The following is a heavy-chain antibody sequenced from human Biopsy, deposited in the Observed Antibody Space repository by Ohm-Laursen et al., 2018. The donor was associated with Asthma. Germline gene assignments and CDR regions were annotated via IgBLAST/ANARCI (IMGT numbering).Heavy chain of an antibody. CDR2: IYYTGST. Sequence: GTLSFTCTVSGGSINNYYWSWIRQPPGKGLDLIGYIYYTGSTNYNPSLKSRVTLSVDTSNNQFSLKLSSVTAADTAFYYCARVWAGGFDSWGQGTLVTVSS. CDR1: GGSINNYY. CDR3: ARVWAGGFDS. D-gene: IGHD6-19*01. V-gene: IGHV4-59*01. J-gene: IGHJ4*02.